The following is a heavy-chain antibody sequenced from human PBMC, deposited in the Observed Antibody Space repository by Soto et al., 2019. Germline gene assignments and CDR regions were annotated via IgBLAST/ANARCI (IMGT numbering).Heavy chain of an antibody. CDR2: IYHSGST. Sequence: PSETLSLTCAVSGGSISSSNWWSWVRQPPGKGLEWIGEIYHSGSTNYNPSLKSRVTISVDKSRNQFSLKLSSVTAADTAVYYCAREGYYYVSSDAFDIWGQGTMVTVSS. J-gene: IGHJ3*02. V-gene: IGHV4-4*02. D-gene: IGHD3-10*02. CDR1: GGSISSSNW. CDR3: AREGYYYVSSDAFDI.